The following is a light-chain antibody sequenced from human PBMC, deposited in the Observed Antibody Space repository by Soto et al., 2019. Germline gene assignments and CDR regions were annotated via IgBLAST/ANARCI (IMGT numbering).Light chain of an antibody. J-gene: IGLJ1*01. CDR3: SSYRSSSTSYV. Sequence: QSALTQPASVSGSPGQSITISCTGTSSDIGGYTYVSWYQQHPGKAPKLMIYEVSSRPSGVSDRFSGSKSGNTASLTISGLRAEDEADYYCSSYRSSSTSYVFGAGIKLTVL. CDR1: SSDIGGYTY. V-gene: IGLV2-14*01. CDR2: EVS.